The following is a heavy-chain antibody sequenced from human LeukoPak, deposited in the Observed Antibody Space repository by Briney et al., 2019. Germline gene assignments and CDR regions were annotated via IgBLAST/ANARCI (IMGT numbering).Heavy chain of an antibody. J-gene: IGHJ5*02. Sequence: PSQTLSLTCAISGDSVSSNSAAWNWIRQSPSRGLEWLGRTYYRSKWYNDYAVSVKSRITINPDTSKNQFSLQLNSVTPEDTAVYYCARVPSSGWYARANNWFDPWGQGTLVTVSS. D-gene: IGHD6-19*01. V-gene: IGHV6-1*01. CDR2: TYYRSKWYN. CDR1: GDSVSSNSAA. CDR3: ARVPSSGWYARANNWFDP.